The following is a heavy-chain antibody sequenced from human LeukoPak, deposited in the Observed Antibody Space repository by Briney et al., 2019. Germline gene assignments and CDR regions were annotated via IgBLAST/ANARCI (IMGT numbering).Heavy chain of an antibody. V-gene: IGHV4-4*07. J-gene: IGHJ6*03. Sequence: SETLSLTCTVSGGSISSYYWSWIRQPAGKGLEWIGRIYTSGSTNYNPSLKSRVTMSVDTSKNQFSLKLSSVTAADTAVYYCARVGYCSSTSCPTMGPYYYYYMDVWGKGTTVTVSS. CDR2: IYTSGST. CDR3: ARVGYCSSTSCPTMGPYYYYYMDV. D-gene: IGHD2-2*01. CDR1: GGSISSYY.